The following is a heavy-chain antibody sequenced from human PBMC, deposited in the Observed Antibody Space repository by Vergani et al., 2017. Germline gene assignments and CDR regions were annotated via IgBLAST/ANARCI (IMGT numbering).Heavy chain of an antibody. CDR3: TAGTGRSDFDY. J-gene: IGHJ4*02. Sequence: EVQLVESGGGLVKPGGSLRLSCAASGFTFSNAWMSWVRQAPGKGLEWVGRIKGKTDGGTRDFAAPVKGRFSISRDDSKTTVYLQMNSLGTEDTAVYFCTAGTGRSDFDYWGQGTLVTVSS. CDR1: GFTFSNAW. CDR2: IKGKTDGGTR. D-gene: IGHD2-15*01. V-gene: IGHV3-15*01.